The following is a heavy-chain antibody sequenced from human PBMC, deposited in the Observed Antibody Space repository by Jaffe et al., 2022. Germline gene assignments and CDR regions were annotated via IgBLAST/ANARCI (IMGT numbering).Heavy chain of an antibody. CDR2: INGGNDNT. V-gene: IGHV1-3*01. D-gene: IGHD3-10*02. J-gene: IGHJ4*02. Sequence: QVQVVQSGAEVKKAGASVKVSCKASGYRFTGYVVHWVRQAPGQGLEWMGWINGGNDNTKYSQKFQGRLTFTKDTSASTAYMELSSLRSEDTAVYYCARLFKLQDGRLDYWGQGTLVTVSS. CDR3: ARLFKLQDGRLDY. CDR1: GYRFTGYV.